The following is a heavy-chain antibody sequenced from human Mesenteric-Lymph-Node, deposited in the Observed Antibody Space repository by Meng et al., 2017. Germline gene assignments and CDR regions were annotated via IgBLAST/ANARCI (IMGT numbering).Heavy chain of an antibody. Sequence: GESLKISCAASGFTFSSYEMNWVRQAPGKGLEWVSAISGSGGTTYYADSVKGRFTISRDNSKNTLYLEMNSLRAEDTSVYYCARAYCSGGYCYKDYWGQGTLVTVSS. CDR3: ARAYCSGGYCYKDY. D-gene: IGHD2-15*01. CDR1: GFTFSSYE. J-gene: IGHJ4*02. V-gene: IGHV3-23*01. CDR2: ISGSGGTT.